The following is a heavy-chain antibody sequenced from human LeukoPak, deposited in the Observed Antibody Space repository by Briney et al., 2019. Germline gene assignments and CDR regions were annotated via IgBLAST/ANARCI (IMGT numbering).Heavy chain of an antibody. Sequence: ASVKVSCKASGYTFTSYGISWVRQAPGQGLEWMGWISAYNGNTNYAQKLQGRVTMTTDTSTSTAYMELRSLRPDDTAVYYCARPRGGYCSSTSCQLFDYWGQGTLVTVSS. D-gene: IGHD2-2*01. CDR2: ISAYNGNT. CDR1: GYTFTSYG. V-gene: IGHV1-18*01. CDR3: ARPRGGYCSSTSCQLFDY. J-gene: IGHJ4*02.